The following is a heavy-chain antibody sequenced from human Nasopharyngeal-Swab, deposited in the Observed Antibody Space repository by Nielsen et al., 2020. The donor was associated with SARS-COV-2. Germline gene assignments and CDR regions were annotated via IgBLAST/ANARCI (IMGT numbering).Heavy chain of an antibody. Sequence: SQTLSLTCAISGDSVSSNSAAWNWIRQSPSRGLEWLGRTYYRSKWYNDYAVSVKSRITINPDTSKNQFSLQLNSVTPEDTAVYYCARVESSGWYERGYYFDYWGQGTLVTVSS. CDR3: ARVESSGWYERGYYFDY. J-gene: IGHJ4*02. CDR2: TYYRSKWYN. V-gene: IGHV6-1*01. CDR1: GDSVSSNSAA. D-gene: IGHD6-19*01.